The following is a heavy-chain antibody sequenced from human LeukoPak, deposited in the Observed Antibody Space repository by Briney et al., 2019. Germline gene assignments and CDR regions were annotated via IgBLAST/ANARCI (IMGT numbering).Heavy chain of an antibody. CDR2: MNPNSGNT. V-gene: IGHV1-8*01. CDR3: ARGGYCSGGSCDSFYYYYYMDV. D-gene: IGHD2-15*01. Sequence: ASVKVSCKASGYTFTSYDINWVRQATGQGLEWMGWMNPNSGNTGYAQKFQGRVTITRNTSISTAYMELSSLRSEDTAVYYCARGGYCSGGSCDSFYYYYYMDVWGKGTTVTVSS. J-gene: IGHJ6*03. CDR1: GYTFTSYD.